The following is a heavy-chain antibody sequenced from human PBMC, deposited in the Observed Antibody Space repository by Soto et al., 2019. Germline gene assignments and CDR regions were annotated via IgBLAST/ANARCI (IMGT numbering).Heavy chain of an antibody. V-gene: IGHV3-48*04. CDR2: ITSSSGTT. CDR1: GFTFSNYN. CDR3: AREVVVSRGASYFGY. J-gene: IGHJ4*02. Sequence: GSLRLSCAASGFTFSNYNMNWVRQAPGKGLEWVSYITSSSGTTYYVDSVKGRFTISRDNTKNSLYLQMNSLRAEDTAIYYCAREVVVSRGASYFGYWGPGTLVTVSS. D-gene: IGHD2-2*01.